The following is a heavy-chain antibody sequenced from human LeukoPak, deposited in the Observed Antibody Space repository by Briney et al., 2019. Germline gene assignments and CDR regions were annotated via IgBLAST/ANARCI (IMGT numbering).Heavy chain of an antibody. Sequence: SETLSLTCAVYGGSFSGYYWSWIRQPPGKGLEWIGEINHSGSTNYNPSLKSRVTISVDTSKNQFSLKLGSVTAADTAVYYCAGYSEYDAFDIWGQGTMVTVSS. D-gene: IGHD2-15*01. CDR3: AGYSEYDAFDI. CDR2: INHSGST. V-gene: IGHV4-34*01. CDR1: GGSFSGYY. J-gene: IGHJ3*02.